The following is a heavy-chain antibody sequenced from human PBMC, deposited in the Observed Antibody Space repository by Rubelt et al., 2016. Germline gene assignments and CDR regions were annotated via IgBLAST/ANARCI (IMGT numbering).Heavy chain of an antibody. V-gene: IGHV3-48*04. CDR3: ARDADGYNPDDAFEI. J-gene: IGHJ3*02. D-gene: IGHD5-24*01. CDR2: ISGGMETI. Sequence: LVQPGESLRLSCEGSGFTFSSYGMDWVRQVPGKGLEWISYISGGMETIYYADSVRGRFTISRDNAKNSLYQQMNSLRAEDTAVYYCARDADGYNPDDAFEIWGQGTMVTVSS. CDR1: GFTFSSYG.